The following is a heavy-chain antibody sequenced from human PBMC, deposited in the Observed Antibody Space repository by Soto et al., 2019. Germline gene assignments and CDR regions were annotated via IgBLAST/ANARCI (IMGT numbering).Heavy chain of an antibody. D-gene: IGHD2-15*01. CDR3: ARGASTVGIYYYYYYMDV. Sequence: ASVKVSFKASGYTFTSYDINWVRQATGQGLEWMGWMNPNSGNTGYAQKFQGRVTMTRNTSISTAYMELSSLRSEDTAVYYCARGASTVGIYYYYYYMDVWGKGTTVTVSS. J-gene: IGHJ6*03. CDR1: GYTFTSYD. V-gene: IGHV1-8*01. CDR2: MNPNSGNT.